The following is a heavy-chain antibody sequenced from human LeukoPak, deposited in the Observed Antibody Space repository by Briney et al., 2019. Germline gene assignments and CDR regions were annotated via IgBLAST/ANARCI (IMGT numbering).Heavy chain of an antibody. CDR3: TRGKRARDTRPLYYFDY. CDR1: GYAFTGYY. D-gene: IGHD1-26*01. CDR2: INPNSGVT. V-gene: IGHV1-2*04. Sequence: ASGKVSCKASGYAFTGYYMHWVRQSPGQGLEWMGWINPNSGVTNYAHKFQGWVTMTRDTSISTAYMEMSRVTSEDTAVYYCTRGKRARDTRPLYYFDYWGQGTPLTVSS. J-gene: IGHJ4*02.